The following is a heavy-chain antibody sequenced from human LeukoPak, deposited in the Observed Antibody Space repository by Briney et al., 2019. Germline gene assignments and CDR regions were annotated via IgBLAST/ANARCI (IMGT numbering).Heavy chain of an antibody. Sequence: LSLTCAVYGGSFSGYYWSWVRQAPGKGLEWVAVISYHGSNKYYADSVKGRLTISRDNSKNTLYLQMNSLRAEDTAVYYCAKDPQLYYYGSGSYADYWGQGTLVTVSS. D-gene: IGHD3-10*01. V-gene: IGHV3-30*18. CDR3: AKDPQLYYYGSGSYADY. CDR1: GGSFSGYY. J-gene: IGHJ4*02. CDR2: ISYHGSNK.